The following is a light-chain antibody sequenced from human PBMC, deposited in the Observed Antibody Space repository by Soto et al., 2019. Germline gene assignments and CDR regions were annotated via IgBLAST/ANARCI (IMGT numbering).Light chain of an antibody. V-gene: IGKV1-9*01. CDR1: QGISSY. CDR2: AAS. CDR3: QQLYSYPLT. Sequence: DIQLTQSPSFLSASVGDRVTLTCRASQGISSYLAWYQQKPEEAPNLLIYAASTLQSGVPSRFSGSGSGTEFTLTISSLQPEDFATYYCQQLYSYPLTFGGGTKVDIK. J-gene: IGKJ4*01.